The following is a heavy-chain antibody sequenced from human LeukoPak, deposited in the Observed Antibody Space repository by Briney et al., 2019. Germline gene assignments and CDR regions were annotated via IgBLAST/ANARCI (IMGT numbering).Heavy chain of an antibody. D-gene: IGHD6-13*01. CDR3: ARDLGRTYSSSWPDY. CDR2: IKQDGSEK. Sequence: GGSLRLSCAASGFTFSSYWMSWARQAPGKGLEWVANIKQDGSEKYYVDSVKGRFTISRDNAKNSLYLQMNSLRAEDTAVYYCARDLGRTYSSSWPDYWGQGTLVTVSS. V-gene: IGHV3-7*01. J-gene: IGHJ4*02. CDR1: GFTFSSYW.